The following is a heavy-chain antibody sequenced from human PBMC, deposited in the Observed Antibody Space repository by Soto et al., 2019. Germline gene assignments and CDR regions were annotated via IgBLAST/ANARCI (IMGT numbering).Heavy chain of an antibody. D-gene: IGHD3-22*01. CDR3: ARQIYDSDTGPNFQYYFVS. V-gene: IGHV5-10-1*01. Sequence: PGASLKISCKGSGYSLAGYWITWVRQKPGKGLEWMGRIDPSDSQTYYSPSFRGHVTISVTKSITTVFLQWSSLRASDTAMYYCARQIYDSDTGPNFQYYFVSWGQGTPVTVSS. J-gene: IGHJ4*02. CDR1: GYSLAGYW. CDR2: IDPSDSQT.